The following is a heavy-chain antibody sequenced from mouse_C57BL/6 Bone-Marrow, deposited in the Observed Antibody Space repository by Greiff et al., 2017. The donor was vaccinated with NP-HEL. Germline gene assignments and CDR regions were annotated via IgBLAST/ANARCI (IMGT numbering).Heavy chain of an antibody. CDR1: GYTFTSYG. V-gene: IGHV1-81*01. CDR3: ANSSGPHYAMDY. CDR2: IYPGDGDT. Sequence: VQLQQSGAELARPGASVKLSCKASGYTFTSYGISWVKQRTGQGLEWIGEIYPGDGDTNYTGKLKGKATMTADKYSSTAYMQLRSLASEDSAVYFCANSSGPHYAMDYWGQGTSVTVSS. J-gene: IGHJ4*01.